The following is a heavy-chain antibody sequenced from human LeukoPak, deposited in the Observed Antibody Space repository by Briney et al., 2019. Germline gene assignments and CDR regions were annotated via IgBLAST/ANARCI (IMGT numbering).Heavy chain of an antibody. CDR1: GGSFSGYY. Sequence: SETLSLTCAVYGGSFSGYYWSWIRQPPGKGLEWIGEINHSGSTNYNPSLKSRVTISVDTSKNQFSLKLSSVTAADTAVYYCARSFTAMVTGFDYWGQGTLVTVSS. D-gene: IGHD5-18*01. V-gene: IGHV4-34*01. CDR3: ARSFTAMVTGFDY. J-gene: IGHJ4*02. CDR2: INHSGST.